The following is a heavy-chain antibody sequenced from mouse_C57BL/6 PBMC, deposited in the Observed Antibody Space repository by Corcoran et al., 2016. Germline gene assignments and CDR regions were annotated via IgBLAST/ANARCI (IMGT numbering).Heavy chain of an antibody. J-gene: IGHJ4*01. D-gene: IGHD2-4*01. Sequence: EVQLQQSGPELVKPGASVKISCKASGYTFTDYYMNWVKQSHGKSLEWIGDINPNNGGTSYNQKFKGKATLTVDKSSSTAYMELRSLTSEDSAVYYCARNHYDYDGNYYAMDYWGQGTSVTVSS. CDR1: GYTFTDYY. CDR3: ARNHYDYDGNYYAMDY. V-gene: IGHV1-26*01. CDR2: INPNNGGT.